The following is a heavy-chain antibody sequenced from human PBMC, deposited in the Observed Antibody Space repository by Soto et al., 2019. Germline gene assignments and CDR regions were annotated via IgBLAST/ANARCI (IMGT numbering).Heavy chain of an antibody. Sequence: SVKLSCKASGYTLSSYAMHWVRQAPGQRLEWMGWINAGYGNTKSSQKFQDRVTISRDTSASTAYMELTSLRSEDTAVYYCARDTGDGTFDFWGQGTLVTVSS. CDR3: ARDTGDGTFDF. CDR1: GYTLSSYA. V-gene: IGHV1-3*01. J-gene: IGHJ4*02. CDR2: INAGYGNT. D-gene: IGHD7-27*01.